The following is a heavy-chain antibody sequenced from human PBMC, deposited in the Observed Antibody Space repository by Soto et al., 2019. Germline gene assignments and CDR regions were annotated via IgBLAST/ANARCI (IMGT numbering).Heavy chain of an antibody. CDR3: ARHPTYYDFWSGYYMDWFDP. CDR1: GGSISSYY. CDR2: IYYSGST. D-gene: IGHD3-3*01. J-gene: IGHJ5*02. V-gene: IGHV4-59*08. Sequence: SETLSLTCTVSGGSISSYYWSWIRQPPGKGLEWIGYIYYSGSTNYNPSLKSRVTISVDTSKKQFSLKLSSVTAADTAVYYCARHPTYYDFWSGYYMDWFDPGGQGTLVTVS.